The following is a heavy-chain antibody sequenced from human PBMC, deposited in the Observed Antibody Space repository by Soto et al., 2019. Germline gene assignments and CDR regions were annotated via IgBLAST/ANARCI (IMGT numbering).Heavy chain of an antibody. Sequence: PGGSLRLSCAASGFTFSSYAMHWVRQAPGKGLEWVSVIYSGGSTYYADSVKGRFTISRDNSKNTLYLQMNSLRAEDTAVYYCARDSLTAIRSPFDYWGQGTLVTVSS. D-gene: IGHD2-21*02. CDR3: ARDSLTAIRSPFDY. J-gene: IGHJ4*02. V-gene: IGHV3-66*01. CDR2: IYSGGST. CDR1: GFTFSSYA.